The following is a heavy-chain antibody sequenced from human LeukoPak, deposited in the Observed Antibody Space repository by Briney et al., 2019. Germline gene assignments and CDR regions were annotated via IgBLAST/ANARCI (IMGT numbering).Heavy chain of an antibody. CDR3: AGSSSGWVPFYNWFDR. J-gene: IGHJ5*02. CDR2: INHSGST. Sequence: SETLSLTCAVYGGSFSGYYWSWIRQPPGKGLEWIGEINHSGSTNYNPSLKSRVTISVDTSKNQCSLKLRSWTAADTAVYYCAGSSSGWVPFYNWFDRWGEGTLVTVSS. D-gene: IGHD6-19*01. CDR1: GGSFSGYY. V-gene: IGHV4-34*01.